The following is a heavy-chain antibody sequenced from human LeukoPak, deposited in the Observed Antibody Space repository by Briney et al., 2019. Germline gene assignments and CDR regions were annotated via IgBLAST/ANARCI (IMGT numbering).Heavy chain of an antibody. Sequence: ASVKVSCKVSGYTLTELSMHWVRQAPGKGLEWMGGFDPEDGETIYAQKFQGRVTMTEDTSTDTAYMELSSLRSEDTAVYYCATYRGYCSSTSCPAGLDYWGQGTLVTVSS. CDR3: ATYRGYCSSTSCPAGLDY. D-gene: IGHD2-2*01. CDR2: FDPEDGET. J-gene: IGHJ4*02. V-gene: IGHV1-24*01. CDR1: GYTLTELS.